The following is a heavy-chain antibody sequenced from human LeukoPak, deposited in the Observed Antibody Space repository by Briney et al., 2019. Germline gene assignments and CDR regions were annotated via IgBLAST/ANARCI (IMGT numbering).Heavy chain of an antibody. V-gene: IGHV1-2*02. CDR2: INPNSGGT. Sequence: ASVKVSCKASGYSFTTYGMNWVPQAPGQGLEWMGWINPNSGGTNYAQKFQGRVTMTRDTSISTAYMELSRLRSDDTAVYYCARGPSFYCSSTSCYKFRAFDIWGQGTMVTVSS. D-gene: IGHD2-2*02. J-gene: IGHJ3*02. CDR3: ARGPSFYCSSTSCYKFRAFDI. CDR1: GYSFTTYG.